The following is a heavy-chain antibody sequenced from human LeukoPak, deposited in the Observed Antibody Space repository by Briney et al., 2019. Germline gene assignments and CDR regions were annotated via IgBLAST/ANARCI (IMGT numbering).Heavy chain of an antibody. CDR3: ARVGCSGGSCYDFDY. D-gene: IGHD2-15*01. V-gene: IGHV3-21*01. Sequence: GGSLRLSCAASGFTFSSYSTNWVRQAPGKGLEWVSSISSSSSYIYYADSVKSRFTISRDNAKNSLYLQMNSLRAEDTAVYYCARVGCSGGSCYDFDYWGQGTLVTVSS. CDR2: ISSSSSYI. J-gene: IGHJ4*02. CDR1: GFTFSSYS.